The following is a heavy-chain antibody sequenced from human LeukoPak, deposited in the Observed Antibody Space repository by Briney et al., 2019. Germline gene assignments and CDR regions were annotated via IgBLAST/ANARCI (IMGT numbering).Heavy chain of an antibody. Sequence: SETLSLTCTVSGGSISSHYWSWIRQPPGKGLEWIGNIYYSGSTNYNPSLKSRVTISVDTSNNQFSLKLSTVTAADTAVYYCARDTVTTMGTFDYWGQGTLVTVSS. V-gene: IGHV4-59*11. J-gene: IGHJ4*02. D-gene: IGHD4-17*01. CDR3: ARDTVTTMGTFDY. CDR1: GGSISSHY. CDR2: IYYSGST.